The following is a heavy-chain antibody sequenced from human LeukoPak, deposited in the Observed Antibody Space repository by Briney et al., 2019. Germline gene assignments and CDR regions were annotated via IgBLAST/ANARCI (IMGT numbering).Heavy chain of an antibody. CDR2: IYYSGST. Sequence: PSETLSLTCTVSGGSISSSSYYCRWIHQPPGKGLEWIGSIYYSGSTYYTPSPKSRVTISVDTSKNQFSLKLSSVTAADTAVYYCARQVGGSGWSSWGYNWFDPWGQGTLVTVSS. D-gene: IGHD6-19*01. CDR1: GGSISSSSYY. V-gene: IGHV4-39*01. J-gene: IGHJ5*02. CDR3: ARQVGGSGWSSWGYNWFDP.